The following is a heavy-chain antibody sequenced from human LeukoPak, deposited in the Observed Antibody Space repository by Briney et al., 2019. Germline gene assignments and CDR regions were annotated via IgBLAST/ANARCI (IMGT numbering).Heavy chain of an antibody. CDR2: ISSSSSTI. D-gene: IGHD4-23*01. Sequence: SGGSLRLSCAVSGFTFSTYSMNWVRQAPGKGLEWVSYISSSSSTIYYTDSVKGRFTISRDNAKNSLYLQMNSLRDEDTAVYYCARHDYGGNSGDYWGQGTLVTVSS. J-gene: IGHJ4*02. V-gene: IGHV3-48*02. CDR3: ARHDYGGNSGDY. CDR1: GFTFSTYS.